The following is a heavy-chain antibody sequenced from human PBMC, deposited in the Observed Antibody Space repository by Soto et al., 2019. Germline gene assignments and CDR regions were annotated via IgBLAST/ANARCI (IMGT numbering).Heavy chain of an antibody. CDR2: IIPISGTA. D-gene: IGHD2-2*01. CDR3: ARSQGSSTSLEIYYYYYYGMDV. V-gene: IGHV1-69*01. Sequence: QLVQSGAEVKKPGSSVKVSCKASGGTFSNYAISWVRQAPGQGLEWMGGIIPISGTANYAQKFQGRVTITAGESTSTAYMELSSLRSEDTAVYYCARSQGSSTSLEIYYYYYYGMDVWGQGTTVTVSS. CDR1: GGTFSNYA. J-gene: IGHJ6*02.